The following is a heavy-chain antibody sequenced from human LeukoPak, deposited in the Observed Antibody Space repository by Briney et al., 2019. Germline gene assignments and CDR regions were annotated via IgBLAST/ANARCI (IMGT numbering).Heavy chain of an antibody. V-gene: IGHV3-30*01. CDR3: ARAISTSRIDY. Sequence: GSLRLPCAASGFPFSSYSMHWVRQAPGQGPEWVAVISYDGSNKYYADSVKGRFTISRDNSKNTLYLQMNSLRAEDTAVYYCARAISTSRIDYWGQGTLVTVSS. J-gene: IGHJ4*02. CDR2: ISYDGSNK. D-gene: IGHD2-2*01. CDR1: GFPFSSYS.